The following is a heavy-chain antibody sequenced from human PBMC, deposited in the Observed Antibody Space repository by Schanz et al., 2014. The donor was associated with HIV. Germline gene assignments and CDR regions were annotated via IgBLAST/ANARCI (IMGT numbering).Heavy chain of an antibody. D-gene: IGHD1-26*01. V-gene: IGHV1-18*01. J-gene: IGHJ4*02. CDR3: ARGRYSGSYYNY. Sequence: VQLVQSRGEVKKPGASVKVSCKASGYSFTNFDVSWVRQAPGQGLEWMGWISAHNGDTNYAQKFQGRVTITADESTSTAYMELSSLRSEDTAVYYCARGRYSGSYYNYWGQGTLVTVSS. CDR1: GYSFTNFD. CDR2: ISAHNGDT.